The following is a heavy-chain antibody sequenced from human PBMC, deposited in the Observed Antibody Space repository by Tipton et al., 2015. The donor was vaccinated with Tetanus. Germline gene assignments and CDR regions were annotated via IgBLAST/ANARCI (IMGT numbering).Heavy chain of an antibody. CDR2: ISGSGGST. CDR1: GLTFSNYA. D-gene: IGHD1-14*01. CDR3: AKRQVGNTGHFDH. J-gene: IGHJ4*02. Sequence: GSLRLSCAASGLTFSNYAMTWVRQAPGKGLEWVSGISGSGGSTYYAGSVKGRFTISRDNSKNALYLQMNSLRAEDTAVYYCAKRQVGNTGHFDHWGQGILVTVSS. V-gene: IGHV3-23*01.